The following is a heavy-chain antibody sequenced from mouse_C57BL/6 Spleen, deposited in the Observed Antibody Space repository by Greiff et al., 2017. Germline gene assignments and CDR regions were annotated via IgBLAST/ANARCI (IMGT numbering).Heavy chain of an antibody. Sequence: VQLQQSGPGLVQPSQSLSITCTVSGFSLTSYGVHWVRQPPGKGLEWLGVIWSGGSTDYNAAFISRLSISKDNAKGQVFFKMNSLQADDTAIYYCAKVYDYDGYFDVWGTGTTVTVSS. D-gene: IGHD2-4*01. CDR1: GFSLTSYG. CDR3: AKVYDYDGYFDV. CDR2: IWSGGST. J-gene: IGHJ1*03. V-gene: IGHV2-4*01.